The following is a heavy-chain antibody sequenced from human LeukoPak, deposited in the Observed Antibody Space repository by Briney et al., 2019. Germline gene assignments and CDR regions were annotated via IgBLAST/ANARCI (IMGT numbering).Heavy chain of an antibody. CDR1: GGSISGYY. D-gene: IGHD5-18*01. CDR2: IYSSGST. Sequence: SETLSLSCTVSGGSISGYYWSWIRQPAGKGLEWIGLIYSSGSTNYNPSLESRVTMSVDTSKHQFSLKLTSVTAADTAVYHCARDMHSFGYYFDYWGQGILVTVSS. J-gene: IGHJ4*02. V-gene: IGHV4-4*07. CDR3: ARDMHSFGYYFDY.